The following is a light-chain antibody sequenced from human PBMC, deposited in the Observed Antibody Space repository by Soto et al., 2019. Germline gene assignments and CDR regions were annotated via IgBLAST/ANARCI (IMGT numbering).Light chain of an antibody. CDR2: DAS. Sequence: EIVLTPSPATLSLSPGERATRSCRASQRVGCYLAWYHQKPGQAPRLLIYDASNRATGIPARFSGSGSGTDFTLTISSLEPEDFAVYYCQQRSNWPPWTFGQGTKVEIK. CDR3: QQRSNWPPWT. J-gene: IGKJ1*01. V-gene: IGKV3-11*01. CDR1: QRVGCY.